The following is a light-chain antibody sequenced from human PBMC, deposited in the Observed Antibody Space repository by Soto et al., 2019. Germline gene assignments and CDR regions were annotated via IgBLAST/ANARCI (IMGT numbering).Light chain of an antibody. CDR1: QSISSN. V-gene: IGKV3-15*01. J-gene: IGKJ1*01. CDR3: HQYNNWLRWT. CDR2: DAS. Sequence: EIVMTQSPATLSVSPGDRATLSCRASQSISSNLAWYQQKPGQAPRLLIYDASTRATGTPARFSGSGSGTEFTLTISSLQSEDFAVYYCHQYNNWLRWTFGQGTRWIS.